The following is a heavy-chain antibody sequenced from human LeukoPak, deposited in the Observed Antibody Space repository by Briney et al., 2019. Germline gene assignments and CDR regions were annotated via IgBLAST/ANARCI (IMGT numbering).Heavy chain of an antibody. CDR1: GFLFCSFA. CDR3: TRDPGGGYSPTWYEGLFKY. J-gene: IGHJ4*02. V-gene: IGHV3-23*01. D-gene: IGHD5-18*01. CDR2: ISGTGDST. Sequence: GGSLRPSCAASGFLFCSFAMTWVRQAPGKGLQWVAAISGTGDSTYYADSVRGRFTVSRDNSNDILYLQVNGLTAEDTAVYFCTRDPGGGYSPTWYEGLFKYWGQGTLVSVYS.